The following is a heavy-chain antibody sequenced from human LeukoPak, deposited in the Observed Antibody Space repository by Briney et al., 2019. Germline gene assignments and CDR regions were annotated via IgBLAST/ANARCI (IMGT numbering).Heavy chain of an antibody. V-gene: IGHV4-31*03. Sequence: SETLSLTCTVSGGSLSSGCYYWSCIRQHPGKGLECISYIYCSGSTYYNTSLKSRVTISVDTSKKQFSLKLSSVTAADTAVYYCARGLGSGAAAGRDAFDIWGQGTMVTVSS. J-gene: IGHJ3*02. CDR3: ARGLGSGAAAGRDAFDI. CDR1: GGSLSSGCYY. D-gene: IGHD6-13*01. CDR2: IYCSGST.